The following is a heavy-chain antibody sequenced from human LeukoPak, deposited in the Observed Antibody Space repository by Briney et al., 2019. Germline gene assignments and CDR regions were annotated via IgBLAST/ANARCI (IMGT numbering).Heavy chain of an antibody. V-gene: IGHV1-69*01. Sequence: ASVKVSCKASGGTFSSYAISWVRQAPGQGLEWMGGITPIFGTANYAQKFQGRVTITADESTSTAYMELSSLRSEDTAVYYCARGSGYDYDYYGMDVWGKGTTVTVSS. CDR1: GGTFSSYA. J-gene: IGHJ6*04. D-gene: IGHD5-12*01. CDR2: ITPIFGTA. CDR3: ARGSGYDYDYYGMDV.